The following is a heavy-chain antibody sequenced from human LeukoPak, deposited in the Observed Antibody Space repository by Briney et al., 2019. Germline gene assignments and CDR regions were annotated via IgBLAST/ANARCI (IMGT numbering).Heavy chain of an antibody. CDR2: IYYSGST. CDR1: GGSISIYY. D-gene: IGHD3-22*01. V-gene: IGHV4-59*01. Sequence: SETLSLTCTVSGGSISIYYWSWIRQPPGKGLEWIGYIYYSGSTNYNPSLKSRVTISVDTSKNQFSLKLSSVTAADTAVYYCAIYYYDSSGYYLPNDYWGQGTLVTVSS. CDR3: AIYYYDSSGYYLPNDY. J-gene: IGHJ4*02.